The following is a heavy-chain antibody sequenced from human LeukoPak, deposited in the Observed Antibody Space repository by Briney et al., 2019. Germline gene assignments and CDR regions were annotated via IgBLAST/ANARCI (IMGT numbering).Heavy chain of an antibody. Sequence: GGSLRLSCAASRFTFSSYAMSWVRQAPGKGLEWVSAISGSGGSTYYADSVKGRFAISRDNSKNTLYLQMNSLRAEDTAVYYCAKPYYYDSSGYYYYYYMDVWGKGTTVTVSS. J-gene: IGHJ6*03. CDR2: ISGSGGST. V-gene: IGHV3-23*01. CDR1: RFTFSSYA. CDR3: AKPYYYDSSGYYYYYYMDV. D-gene: IGHD3-22*01.